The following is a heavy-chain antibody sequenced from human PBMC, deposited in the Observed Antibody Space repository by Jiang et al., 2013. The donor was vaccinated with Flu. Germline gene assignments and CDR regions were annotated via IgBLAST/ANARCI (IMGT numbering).Heavy chain of an antibody. V-gene: IGHV1-69*06. CDR3: ARSLARLVDYYYYMDV. D-gene: IGHD6-19*01. J-gene: IGHJ6*03. Sequence: QLVESGAEVKKPGSSVKVSCKASGGTFSDYTISWVRQAPGQGLEWMGGIIPLFGTTNYARKFQGRVTITADKSTSTAYMELSSLRSEDTAVYYCARSLARLVDYYYYMDVWGKGTTVTVSS. CDR2: IIPLFGTT. CDR1: GGTFSDYT.